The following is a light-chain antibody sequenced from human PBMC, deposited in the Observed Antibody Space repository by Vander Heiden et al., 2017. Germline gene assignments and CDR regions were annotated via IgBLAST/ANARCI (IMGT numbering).Light chain of an antibody. J-gene: IGLJ2*01. CDR2: DDS. CDR3: QVWDNSNDHLV. CDR1: TIGIKS. V-gene: IGLV3-21*02. Sequence: SYTLTQPPSVSLAPGQPAWLAWGGATIGIKSVDWYQKKPGQAPVLVIYDDSDRPSGSPERFSGSNSANTATMTISRVEAGDEADDYCQVWDNSNDHLVFGGGTRLTVL.